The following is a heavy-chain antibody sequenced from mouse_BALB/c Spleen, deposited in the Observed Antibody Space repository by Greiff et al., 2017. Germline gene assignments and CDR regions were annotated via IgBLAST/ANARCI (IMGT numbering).Heavy chain of an antibody. J-gene: IGHJ4*01. Sequence: EVQLQQSGTVLARPGASVKMSCKASGYTFTSYWMHWVKQRPGQGLEWIGAIYPGNSDTSYNQKFKGKAKLTAVTSTSTAYMELSSLTNEDSAVYYCTNYDGYYDYYAMDYWGQGTSVTVSS. CDR2: IYPGNSDT. D-gene: IGHD2-3*01. CDR1: GYTFTSYW. V-gene: IGHV1-5*01. CDR3: TNYDGYYDYYAMDY.